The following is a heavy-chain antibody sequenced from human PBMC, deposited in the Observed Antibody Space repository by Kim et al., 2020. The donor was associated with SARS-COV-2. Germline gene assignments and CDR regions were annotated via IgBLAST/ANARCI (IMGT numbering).Heavy chain of an antibody. CDR3: ARGKIRIHGMDV. V-gene: IGHV4-34*01. J-gene: IGHJ6*02. Sequence: NYNPSLKSRVTISVDTSKNQFSLKLSSVTAADTAVYYCARGKIRIHGMDVWGQGTTVTVSS.